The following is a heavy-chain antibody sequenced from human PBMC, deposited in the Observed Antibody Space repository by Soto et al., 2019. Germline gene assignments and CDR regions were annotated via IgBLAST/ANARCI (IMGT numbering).Heavy chain of an antibody. Sequence: GGSLRLSCASSVFTFSSYAMSWVRQAPGKGLEWVSAISGSGGSTYYADSVKGRFTISRDNSKNTLYLQMNSLRAEDTAVYYCASSNLVLRFLEWLLWPEFDYWGQGTLVTVSS. CDR2: ISGSGGST. CDR3: ASSNLVLRFLEWLLWPEFDY. V-gene: IGHV3-23*01. D-gene: IGHD3-3*01. CDR1: VFTFSSYA. J-gene: IGHJ4*02.